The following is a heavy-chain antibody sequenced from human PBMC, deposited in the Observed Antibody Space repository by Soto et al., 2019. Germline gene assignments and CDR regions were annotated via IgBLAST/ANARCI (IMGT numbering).Heavy chain of an antibody. CDR2: IIPILGIA. CDR1: GGTFSSYT. D-gene: IGHD3-10*01. Sequence: QVQLVQSGAEVKKPGSSVKVSCKASGGTFSSYTISWVRQAPGQGLEWMGRIIPILGIANYAQKFQGRVTITADKSTSTAYMELSSLRSEDTAVYYCARDRTIGKERPPDYWGQGNLVTVSS. J-gene: IGHJ4*02. V-gene: IGHV1-69*08. CDR3: ARDRTIGKERPPDY.